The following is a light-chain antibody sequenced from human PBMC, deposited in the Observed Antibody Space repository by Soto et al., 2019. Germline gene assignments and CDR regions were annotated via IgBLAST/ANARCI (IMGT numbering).Light chain of an antibody. V-gene: IGLV1-40*01. CDR1: SSNIGAGSD. CDR2: GNN. J-gene: IGLJ3*02. CDR3: QSYDSSLRGWV. Sequence: QPVLTQPPSVSGAPGQRVTISCTGSSSNIGAGSDVHWFQQLPGTAPKLLIYGNNNRPSGVPDRFSGSKSGTSASLAITGLQAEDETDYSCQSYDSSLRGWVFGGGTKLTVL.